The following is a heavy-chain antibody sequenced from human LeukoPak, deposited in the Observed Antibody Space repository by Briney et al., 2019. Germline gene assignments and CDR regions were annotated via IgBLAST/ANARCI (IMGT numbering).Heavy chain of an antibody. CDR1: GFTFSNYW. D-gene: IGHD2-21*02. CDR3: ARVRVGGGDPEIGSY. CDR2: IKEDGSEK. V-gene: IGHV3-7*03. J-gene: IGHJ4*02. Sequence: GGSLRLSCAASGFTFSNYWMSWIRQAPGKGLEWLGHIKEDGSEKNCVDSVKGRFTISRDNAKNSLYLQMNSLRVEDTAVYCCARVRVGGGDPEIGSYWGQGTLVTVSS.